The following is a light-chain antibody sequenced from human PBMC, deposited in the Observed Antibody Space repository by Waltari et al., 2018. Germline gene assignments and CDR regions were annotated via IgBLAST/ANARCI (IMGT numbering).Light chain of an antibody. Sequence: QSVLTQPPSASGTPGQRVTISCSGSASNIGGNLVNWYQQLPGKAPKLLIYRSDQRPSGVPDRFAASKTGTSASLAISGLQSEDEAEYFCASWDDSLNGHLVFGGGTKVTVL. CDR2: RSD. CDR3: ASWDDSLNGHLV. CDR1: ASNIGGNL. V-gene: IGLV1-44*01. J-gene: IGLJ3*02.